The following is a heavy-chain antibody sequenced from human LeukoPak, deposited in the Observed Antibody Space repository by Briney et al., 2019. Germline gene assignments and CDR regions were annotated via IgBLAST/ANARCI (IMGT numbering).Heavy chain of an antibody. CDR2: IYYSGST. D-gene: IGHD6-13*01. CDR1: GGSISSSSYY. V-gene: IGHV4-39*02. CDR3: AREDSSSWSTYYYYYYMDV. J-gene: IGHJ6*03. Sequence: SETLSLTCTVSGGSISSSSYYWGWIRQPPGKGLEWIGSIYYSGSTYYNPSLKSRVTISVDTSKNQFSLKLSSVTAADAAVYYCAREDSSSWSTYYYYYYMDVWGKGTTVTVSS.